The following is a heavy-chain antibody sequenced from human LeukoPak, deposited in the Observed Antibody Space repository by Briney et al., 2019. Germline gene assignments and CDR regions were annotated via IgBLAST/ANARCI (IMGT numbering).Heavy chain of an antibody. Sequence: ASVKVSCKASGYTLTGYYMHWVRQAPGQGLEWMGRINPNSGGTNYAQKFQGRVTMTRDTSISTAYMELSRLRSDDTAVYYCARVDRGQQLVVDYWGQGTLVTVSS. CDR3: ARVDRGQQLVVDY. CDR1: GYTLTGYY. D-gene: IGHD6-13*01. J-gene: IGHJ4*02. CDR2: INPNSGGT. V-gene: IGHV1-2*06.